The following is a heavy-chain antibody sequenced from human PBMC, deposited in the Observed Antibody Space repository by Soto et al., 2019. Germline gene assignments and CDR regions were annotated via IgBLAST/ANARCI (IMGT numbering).Heavy chain of an antibody. V-gene: IGHV3-7*05. D-gene: IGHD2-21*02. CDR1: GFAFSSNW. J-gene: IGHJ6*02. CDR3: ARAPQVTSFHYGMDV. CDR2: VDEDGNER. Sequence: VQLVESGGGLVQPGGSLRLSCRASGFAFSSNWMNWVRQAPGKGLEWVASVDEDGNERYYVDSVKGRFTISRDNAMNSLYLQMNSLRAEDTAIYYCARAPQVTSFHYGMDVSDQGTTVTVSS.